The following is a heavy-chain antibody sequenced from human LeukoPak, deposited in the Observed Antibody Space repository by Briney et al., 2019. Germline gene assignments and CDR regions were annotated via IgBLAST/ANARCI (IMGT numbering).Heavy chain of an antibody. D-gene: IGHD2-15*01. V-gene: IGHV1-3*01. CDR1: GYTFSSYA. J-gene: IGHJ2*01. Sequence: EASVKVSCKASGYTFSSYAIHWVRQAPGQRLEWMGWIYAGNGNTKYTQNLQGRVTITRDTSANTAYMELSSLRSEDTAVYYCARWRDSGGHNPTYWYFDLWGRGTLVTVSS. CDR3: ARWRDSGGHNPTYWYFDL. CDR2: IYAGNGNT.